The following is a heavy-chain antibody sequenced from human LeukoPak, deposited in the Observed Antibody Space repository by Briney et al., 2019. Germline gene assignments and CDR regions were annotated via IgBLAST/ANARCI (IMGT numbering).Heavy chain of an antibody. J-gene: IGHJ1*01. Sequence: KPGGSLRLSCAASGFSISIYNMNWVRQAPGKGLEWVSFLGSSIRYVKYADSVKGRFTISRDNAKNTVSLQMDSLRAEDTGVYYCARAPSEVGGYYPEYFRHWGQGTLVTVSS. D-gene: IGHD3-22*01. CDR3: ARAPSEVGGYYPEYFRH. CDR1: GFSISIYN. V-gene: IGHV3-21*01. CDR2: LGSSIRYV.